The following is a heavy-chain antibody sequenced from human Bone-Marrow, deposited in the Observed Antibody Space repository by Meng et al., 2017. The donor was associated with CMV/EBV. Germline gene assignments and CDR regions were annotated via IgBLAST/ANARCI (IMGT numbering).Heavy chain of an antibody. D-gene: IGHD3-10*01. V-gene: IGHV4-31*02. J-gene: IGHJ4*02. CDR3: ARRNPVAGYFDP. CDR1: GAPITRDGYY. CDR2: SYYSRST. Sequence: SGAPITRDGYYWKWFRQRPGKSLEWIGYSYYSRSTYYNPSLQSRVSISKATSKSQFSLKLSSVTAADTAVYYCARRNPVAGYFDPWGQGTLVTVSS.